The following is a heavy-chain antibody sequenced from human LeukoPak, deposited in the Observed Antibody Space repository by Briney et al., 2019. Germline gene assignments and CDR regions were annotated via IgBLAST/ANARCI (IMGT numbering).Heavy chain of an antibody. CDR1: GFTFSAYD. J-gene: IGHJ4*02. Sequence: GGSLRLSCGVSGFTFSAYDMHWVRQAPGKGLEWVAFIRYDANNKDYEDSVKGRFTISRDNSKNTLYLQMNSLRAEDTAVYYCAREPPSYCGGDCYLWYFDYWGQGTLVTVSS. D-gene: IGHD2-21*01. CDR3: AREPPSYCGGDCYLWYFDY. V-gene: IGHV3-30*02. CDR2: IRYDANNK.